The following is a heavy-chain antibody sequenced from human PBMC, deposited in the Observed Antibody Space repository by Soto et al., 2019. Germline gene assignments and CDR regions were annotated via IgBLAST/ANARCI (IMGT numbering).Heavy chain of an antibody. D-gene: IGHD3-3*02. V-gene: IGHV4-39*01. J-gene: IGHJ4*02. CDR1: GGSISSSSYF. CDR3: ARLLSPRIASTGGVDY. Sequence: QLQLQESGPGLVKPSETLSLTCTVSGGSISSSSYFWGWIRQPPRKGLEWIGHIYYSGNTYYNPSLKSRVTISVDTSKNQFSLKLTSVIAADTSAYYCARLLSPRIASTGGVDYWGQGTLVTVSS. CDR2: IYYSGNT.